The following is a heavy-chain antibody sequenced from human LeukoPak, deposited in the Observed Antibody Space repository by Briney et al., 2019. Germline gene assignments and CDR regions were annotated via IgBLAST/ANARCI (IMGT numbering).Heavy chain of an antibody. J-gene: IGHJ4*02. Sequence: ASVKVSCKASGYTFTKYGITWVRQAPGKGLEWMGGFDPEDGETIYAQKFQGRVTMTTDTSTSTAYMELRSLRSDDTAVYYCARDRGSYTYWGQGTLVTVSS. CDR2: FDPEDGET. V-gene: IGHV1-18*01. D-gene: IGHD1-26*01. CDR3: ARDRGSYTY. CDR1: GYTFTKYG.